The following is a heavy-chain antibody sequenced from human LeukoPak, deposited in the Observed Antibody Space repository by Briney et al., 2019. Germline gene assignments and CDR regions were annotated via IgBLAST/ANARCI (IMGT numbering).Heavy chain of an antibody. Sequence: PGGSLRLSCAASGFTFSHYGMHWVRQTPGAGLEWVAVIWSDGSDKYYAKSVKGRFTISRDNSKNSLFLQMNSLRAEDTAVYYCAKYAQRGFDYSNSLQNWGQGILVTVSS. V-gene: IGHV3-33*06. D-gene: IGHD4-11*01. CDR3: AKYAQRGFDYSNSLQN. CDR2: IWSDGSDK. CDR1: GFTFSHYG. J-gene: IGHJ1*01.